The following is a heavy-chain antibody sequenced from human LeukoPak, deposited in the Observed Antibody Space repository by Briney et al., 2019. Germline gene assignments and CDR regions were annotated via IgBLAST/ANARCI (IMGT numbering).Heavy chain of an antibody. D-gene: IGHD4-23*01. CDR1: GFTFSSYA. CDR2: ASGSGGST. CDR3: AKDLGSVVTPPSLDY. V-gene: IGHV3-23*01. Sequence: GGSLRLSCAASGFTFSSYAMSWVRQAPGKGLEWVSSASGSGGSTYYADSVKGRFTISRDNSKNTLYLQMNSLRAEDTAVYYCAKDLGSVVTPPSLDYWGQGTLVTVSS. J-gene: IGHJ4*02.